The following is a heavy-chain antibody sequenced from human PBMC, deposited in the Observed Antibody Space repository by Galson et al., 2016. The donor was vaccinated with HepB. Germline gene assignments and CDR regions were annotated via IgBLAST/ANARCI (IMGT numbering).Heavy chain of an antibody. CDR3: ARELPSGGDAFDI. J-gene: IGHJ3*02. D-gene: IGHD3-10*01. Sequence: SVKVSCKASGYSFISYGISWVRQAPGQGLEWLGWISTSNGNTKYVQRLQGRVTMTRDTSTGTAYMELRSLRSDDTAVYYCARELPSGGDAFDIWGRGTMVTVSS. CDR1: GYSFISYG. V-gene: IGHV1-18*01. CDR2: ISTSNGNT.